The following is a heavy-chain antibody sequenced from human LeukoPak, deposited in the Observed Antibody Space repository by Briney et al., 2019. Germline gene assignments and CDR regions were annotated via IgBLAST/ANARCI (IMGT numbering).Heavy chain of an antibody. V-gene: IGHV3-21*01. CDR3: ARGHYYDGSGYLDAFDI. Sequence: GGSLRLSCAASGFTFSSYSMNWVRQAPGKGLEWVSSISSSSSYIYYADSVKGRFTISRDNAKNSLYLQMNSLRAEDTAVYYCARGHYYDGSGYLDAFDIWGQGTVVTVSS. CDR1: GFTFSSYS. J-gene: IGHJ3*02. D-gene: IGHD3-22*01. CDR2: ISSSSSYI.